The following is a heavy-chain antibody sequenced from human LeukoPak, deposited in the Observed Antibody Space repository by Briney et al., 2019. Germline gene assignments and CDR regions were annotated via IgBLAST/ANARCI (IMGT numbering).Heavy chain of an antibody. J-gene: IGHJ4*02. CDR2: IYHSGST. Sequence: SETLSLTCAVSGGSISSGGYSWSWIRQPPGKGLEWIGYIYHSGSTYYNPSLKGRVTISVDRSKNQFSLKLSSVTAADTAVYYCARGGTTSLSGSFDYWGQGTLVTVSS. V-gene: IGHV4-30-2*01. CDR1: GGSISSGGYS. CDR3: ARGGTTSLSGSFDY. D-gene: IGHD1-7*01.